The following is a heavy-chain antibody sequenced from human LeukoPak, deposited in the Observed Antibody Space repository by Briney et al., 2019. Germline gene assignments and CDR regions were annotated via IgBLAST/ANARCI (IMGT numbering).Heavy chain of an antibody. D-gene: IGHD4-11*01. V-gene: IGHV3-74*01. CDR1: GFTFSNYW. Sequence: GGSLRLSCAASGFTFSNYWMHWVRQAPGKGLTWVSRIKSDGSGTTYADSVKGRFTISRDNAKKSLYLQMNSLRAEDTAVYYCARWRTTVYGMDVWGQGTTVTVSS. J-gene: IGHJ6*02. CDR3: ARWRTTVYGMDV. CDR2: IKSDGSGT.